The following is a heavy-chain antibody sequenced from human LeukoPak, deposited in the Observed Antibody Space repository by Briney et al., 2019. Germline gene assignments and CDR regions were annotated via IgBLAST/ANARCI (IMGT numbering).Heavy chain of an antibody. CDR3: ARVIQLWANFDY. V-gene: IGHV3-21*04. J-gene: IGHJ4*02. CDR1: GFTFSSYS. Sequence: GGSLRLSCAASGFTFSSYSMNWVRQAPGKGLEWVSSISSSSSYIYYADSVKGRFTISRDNAKNSLYLQMNSLRAEDTAVYYCARVIQLWANFDYWGQGTLVTVSS. CDR2: ISSSSSYI. D-gene: IGHD5-18*01.